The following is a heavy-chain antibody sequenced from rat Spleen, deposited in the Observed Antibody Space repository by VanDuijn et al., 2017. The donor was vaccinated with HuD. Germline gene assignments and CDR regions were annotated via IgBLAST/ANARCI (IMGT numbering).Heavy chain of an antibody. CDR1: GFTFSNYG. J-gene: IGHJ2*01. CDR3: ARRGYRYNYFDY. Sequence: EVQLVESGGGLVQPGRSLKLSCAASGFTFSNYGMHWIRQAPTKGLEWVATISYDGSNTFYGDSVKGRFTISRDNAKNTQYLQMDSLRSEDTATYYCARRGYRYNYFDYWGQGVMVTVSS. CDR2: ISYDGSNT. V-gene: IGHV5S13*01. D-gene: IGHD1-5*01.